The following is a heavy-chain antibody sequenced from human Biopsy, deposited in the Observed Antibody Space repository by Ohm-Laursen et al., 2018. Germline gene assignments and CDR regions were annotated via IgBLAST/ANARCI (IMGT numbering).Heavy chain of an antibody. J-gene: IGHJ5*02. CDR3: ARDYDTSGYYYVS. V-gene: IGHV4-39*01. Sequence: SETLSLTCTVSGGSISNNNYYWGWIRQPPGKGLEWFGRIFYRGSTHYKPSLKSRVNISVDTSKNQFSLKLNSVTAADTAVYYCARDYDTSGYYYVSWGQGTLVTVSS. CDR1: GGSISNNNYY. CDR2: IFYRGST. D-gene: IGHD3-22*01.